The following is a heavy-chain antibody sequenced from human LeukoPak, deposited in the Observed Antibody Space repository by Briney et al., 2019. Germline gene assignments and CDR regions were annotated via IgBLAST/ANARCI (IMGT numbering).Heavy chain of an antibody. V-gene: IGHV4-38-2*02. CDR1: GFTFSSYS. D-gene: IGHD1-1*01. Sequence: GSLRLSCAASGFTFSSYSMNWVRQAPGKGLEWIGSIHPSGTTFYSSSLNSRVTMSIDAPKNQFSLRLSLVTAADTAVYFCAREMERRITDWGQGTLVTVSS. CDR3: AREMERRITD. J-gene: IGHJ4*02. CDR2: IHPSGTT.